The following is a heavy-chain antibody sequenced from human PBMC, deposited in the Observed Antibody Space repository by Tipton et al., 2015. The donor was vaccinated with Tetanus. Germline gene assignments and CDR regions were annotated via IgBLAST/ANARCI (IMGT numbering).Heavy chain of an antibody. V-gene: IGHV4-39*01. CDR2: IYYSGST. CDR1: GGSISSSSYY. CDR3: ARVDEYSSTKADY. J-gene: IGHJ4*02. D-gene: IGHD6-6*01. Sequence: TLSLTCTVSGGSISSSSYYWGWIRQPPGKGLEWIGSIYYSGSTYYNPSLKSRVTISVDTSKNQFSLKLSSVTAADTAVYYCARVDEYSSTKADYWGQGTLVTVSS.